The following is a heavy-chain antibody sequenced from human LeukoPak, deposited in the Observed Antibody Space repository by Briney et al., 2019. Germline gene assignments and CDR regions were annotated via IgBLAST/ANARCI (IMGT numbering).Heavy chain of an antibody. V-gene: IGHV3-7*01. Sequence: GGSLRLSCAASGFTFSSYEMNWVRQAPGKGLEWVASTHQYGGENHYADSVKGRFTISRDNAKNSVYLQMNSLRVEDTAVYYCERWRWQRSEVDFWGQG. CDR3: ERWRWQRSEVDF. CDR2: THQYGGEN. CDR1: GFTFSSYE. D-gene: IGHD5-24*01. J-gene: IGHJ4*02.